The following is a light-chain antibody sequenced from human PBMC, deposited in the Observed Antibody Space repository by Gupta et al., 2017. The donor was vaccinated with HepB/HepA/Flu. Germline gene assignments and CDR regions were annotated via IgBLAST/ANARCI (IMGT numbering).Light chain of an antibody. Sequence: DIGMTQSPLSLPVIPGEPASISCRTSQSRLHSNGYNYLDWYLQKPGQYPQVLIYLGFNRVSGVPDRISGSGSGTNFTLKISRVEAEDVGGYYCMQALQIPPTFGQGTKVEIE. J-gene: IGKJ1*01. CDR3: MQALQIPPT. V-gene: IGKV2-28*01. CDR1: QSRLHSNGYNY. CDR2: LGF.